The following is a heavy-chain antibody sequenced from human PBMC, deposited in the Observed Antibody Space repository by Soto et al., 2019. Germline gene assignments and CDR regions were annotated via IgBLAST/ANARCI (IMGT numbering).Heavy chain of an antibody. V-gene: IGHV6-1*01. CDR1: GDSVSSNSAT. CDR2: TYYRSKWYY. D-gene: IGHD3-10*01. Sequence: SQTLSLTCAMSGDSVSSNSATWNWIGQSPSRGLEWLGRTYYRSKWYYDYAVSVKSRVSIDPDTAKNQLSLQLKSVTPEDTAVYYCARALSGSYYIFDYWGQGTSVTVSS. J-gene: IGHJ4*02. CDR3: ARALSGSYYIFDY.